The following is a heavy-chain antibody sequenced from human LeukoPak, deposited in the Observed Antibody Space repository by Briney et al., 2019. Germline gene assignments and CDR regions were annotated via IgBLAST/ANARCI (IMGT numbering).Heavy chain of an antibody. Sequence: GGSLRLSCAASGYTFTSYAMNWVRQAPGQGLEWMGIINPSGDNTNYAQKFQGRLTMTRDTSTSTVYMELSSLRSEDTAVYYCARADRGSGSAKYYYMDVWGKGTTVTISS. CDR1: GYTFTSYA. J-gene: IGHJ6*03. CDR2: INPSGDNT. V-gene: IGHV1-46*01. D-gene: IGHD3-10*01. CDR3: ARADRGSGSAKYYYMDV.